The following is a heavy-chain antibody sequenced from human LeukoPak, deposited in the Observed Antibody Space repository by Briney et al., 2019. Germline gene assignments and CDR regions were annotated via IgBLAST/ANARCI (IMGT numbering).Heavy chain of an antibody. Sequence: QTGGSLRLSCAASGFTFSSYAMSWVRQPPGKGLEWVSTISGSGGSTYYVDSVKGRFTISRDNSKNTLYLQMNSLRAEDTAVYYCAKVPRSSANNWFDPWGQGTLVTVSS. V-gene: IGHV3-23*01. CDR1: GFTFSSYA. D-gene: IGHD6-19*01. CDR2: ISGSGGST. J-gene: IGHJ5*02. CDR3: AKVPRSSANNWFDP.